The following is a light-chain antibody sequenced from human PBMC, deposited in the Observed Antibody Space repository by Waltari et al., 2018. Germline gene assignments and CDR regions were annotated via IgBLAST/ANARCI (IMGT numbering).Light chain of an antibody. CDR1: QSISNL. CDR2: KAS. Sequence: DIQMTQSPSTLSASVGDRFTITCRASQSISNLLAWYQNKPGKDPKLLIYKASTLESVVPSRFSGSGSGTEFTLTISILQPDDFATYYCQQYNSYSLLTFGGGTKVEIK. V-gene: IGKV1-5*03. CDR3: QQYNSYSLLT. J-gene: IGKJ4*01.